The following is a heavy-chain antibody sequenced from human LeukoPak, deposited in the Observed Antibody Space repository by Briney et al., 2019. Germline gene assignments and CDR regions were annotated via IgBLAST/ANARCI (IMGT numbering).Heavy chain of an antibody. CDR2: ISSSSSYI. J-gene: IGHJ4*02. D-gene: IGHD4-11*01. V-gene: IGHV3-21*01. CDR3: TKEHDYSNFAEDY. Sequence: GGSLRLSCAASGFTFSGYSMNWVRQAPGKGLEWVSSISSSSSYIYYADSVKGRFTISRDNAKNSLYLQMNSLRAEDTAVYYCTKEHDYSNFAEDYWGQGTLVTVSS. CDR1: GFTFSGYS.